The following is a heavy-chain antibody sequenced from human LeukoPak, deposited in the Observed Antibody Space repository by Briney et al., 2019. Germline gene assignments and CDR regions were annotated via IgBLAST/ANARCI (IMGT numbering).Heavy chain of an antibody. CDR1: GFSFSTYE. Sequence: GGSLRLSCAASGFSFSTYEFHWVRQAPGKGLVWVSRINSDGSSTNYADSVKGRFTISRDNAKNTLYLQMNSLRAEDTAVYYCARESSSYGRYYDYWGQGTLVTVSS. D-gene: IGHD5-18*01. CDR2: INSDGSST. J-gene: IGHJ4*02. CDR3: ARESSSYGRYYDY. V-gene: IGHV3-74*01.